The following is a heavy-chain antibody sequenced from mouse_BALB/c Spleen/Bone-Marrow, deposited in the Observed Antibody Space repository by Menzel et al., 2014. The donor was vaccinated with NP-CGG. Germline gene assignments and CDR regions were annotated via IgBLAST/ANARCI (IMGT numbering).Heavy chain of an antibody. CDR2: IYPGDFNT. J-gene: IGHJ4*01. Sequence: QVQLQQSGPELVKPGASVRISCKASGYTFTSFYIYWVRQRPGQGLEWIGWIYPGDFNTKYNEKFKGKATLTADKPSSTASMQLSSLTSEDSAVYFCARKSQRAYDSMNYWGQGTPVTVSS. CDR1: GYTFTSFY. V-gene: IGHV1S56*01. CDR3: ARKSQRAYDSMNY. D-gene: IGHD2-4*01.